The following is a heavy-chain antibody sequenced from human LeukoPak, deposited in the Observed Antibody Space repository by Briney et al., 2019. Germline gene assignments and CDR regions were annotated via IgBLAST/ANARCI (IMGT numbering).Heavy chain of an antibody. V-gene: IGHV4-34*01. CDR3: ARGEDGTGDYRPTYFDS. CDR1: GGSFSDYF. Sequence: PSETLSLTCAVYGGSFSDYFWNWIRQTPGKGLEWIGEINHGGGTNYNPSLKSRATISVDTSKKQFSLNLTSVTAADTAVYYCARGEDGTGDYRPTYFDSWGQGTLVTVSS. J-gene: IGHJ4*02. D-gene: IGHD4-17*01. CDR2: INHGGGT.